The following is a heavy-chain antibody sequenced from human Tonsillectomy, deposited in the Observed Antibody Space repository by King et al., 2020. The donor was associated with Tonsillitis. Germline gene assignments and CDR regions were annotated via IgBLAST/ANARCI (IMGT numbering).Heavy chain of an antibody. J-gene: IGHJ3*02. CDR1: GYSFIDYW. Sequence: QLVQSGAEVKKPGESLKISCKGSGYSFIDYWMGWVRQMPGKGLEWMGIIYPGDSETRYSPSFQGQVTISADKSIDTAYLQWSSLKASDTAMYYCARPPSGSYYTGYAFDTWGQGTMVTVSS. V-gene: IGHV5-51*01. CDR3: ARPPSGSYYTGYAFDT. CDR2: IYPGDSET. D-gene: IGHD1-26*01.